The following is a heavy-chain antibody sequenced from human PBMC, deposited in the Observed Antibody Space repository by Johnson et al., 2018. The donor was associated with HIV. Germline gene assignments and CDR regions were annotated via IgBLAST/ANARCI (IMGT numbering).Heavy chain of an antibody. Sequence: TAANTYYTGSVKGRFTIARENDKNSLYLQVKSLSAEDTALYYCARGSYDGDAFDVWGQGTMVTVSS. CDR3: ARGSYDGDAFDV. V-gene: IGHV3-13*01. D-gene: IGHD1-26*01. CDR2: TAANT. J-gene: IGHJ3*01.